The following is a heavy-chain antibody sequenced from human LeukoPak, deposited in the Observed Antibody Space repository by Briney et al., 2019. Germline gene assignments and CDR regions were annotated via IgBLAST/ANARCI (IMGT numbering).Heavy chain of an antibody. Sequence: GGSLRLSCAASGFTFSDAWMSWVRQAPGKGLEWVGRIKSQSDGGTTDYVAPVKGRFTISRDDSENTLYLQMSSLKAEDTAVYYCSTDQDYSNSVVEHVWGQGTTVTVSS. CDR2: IKSQSDGGTT. CDR3: STDQDYSNSVVEHV. J-gene: IGHJ6*02. CDR1: GFTFSDAW. D-gene: IGHD4-11*01. V-gene: IGHV3-15*01.